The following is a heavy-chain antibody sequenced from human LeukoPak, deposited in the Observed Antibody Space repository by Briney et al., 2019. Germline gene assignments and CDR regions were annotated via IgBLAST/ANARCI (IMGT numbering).Heavy chain of an antibody. J-gene: IGHJ4*02. CDR2: ISSSGSTI. CDR1: GFTFSDYY. Sequence: PGGSLRLSCAASGFTFSDYYMSWIRQAPGKGLEWVSYISSSGSTIYYADSVKGRFTISRDNAKNSLYLQMNRLRAEDTAVYYCATVEMATITADYWGQGTLVTVSS. D-gene: IGHD5-24*01. CDR3: ATVEMATITADY. V-gene: IGHV3-11*04.